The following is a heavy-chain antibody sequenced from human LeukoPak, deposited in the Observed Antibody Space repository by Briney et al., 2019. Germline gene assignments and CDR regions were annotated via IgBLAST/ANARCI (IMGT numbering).Heavy chain of an antibody. Sequence: GGSLRLSCAASGFIFNNYAMNWVRQAPGKGLEWVSGISDSGGSTYYADSVKGRFTISRDNAKNSLYLQMNSLRAEDTAVYYCARSRGVDYWGQGTLVTVSS. V-gene: IGHV3-23*01. CDR3: ARSRGVDY. CDR2: ISDSGGST. J-gene: IGHJ4*02. CDR1: GFIFNNYA.